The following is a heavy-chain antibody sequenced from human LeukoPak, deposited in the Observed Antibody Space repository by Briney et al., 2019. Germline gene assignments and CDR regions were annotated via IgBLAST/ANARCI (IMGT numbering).Heavy chain of an antibody. Sequence: SQTLSLTCTVSGGSISSGGYYWSWIRQHPGKGLEWIGYIYYSGSTYYNPSLKSRFTISVDTSKNQLSLKLSSVTAADTAVYYCARLAILTGYQDYWGQGTLVTVSS. D-gene: IGHD3-9*01. CDR2: IYYSGST. V-gene: IGHV4-31*03. J-gene: IGHJ4*02. CDR3: ARLAILTGYQDY. CDR1: GGSISSGGYY.